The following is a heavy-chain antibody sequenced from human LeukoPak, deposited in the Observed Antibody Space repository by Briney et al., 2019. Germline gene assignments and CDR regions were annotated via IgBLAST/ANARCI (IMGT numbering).Heavy chain of an antibody. D-gene: IGHD3-9*01. CDR2: TYYRSKWYN. V-gene: IGHV6-1*01. CDR3: AKHVLRYFDWLSGFDY. CDR1: GDSVSSNSAA. Sequence: SQTLSLTCAISGDSVSSNSAAWNWIRQSPSRGLEWLGRTYYRSKWYNDYAVSVKSRITINPDTSKNQFSLQLNSVTPEDTAVYYCAKHVLRYFDWLSGFDYWGQGTLVTVSS. J-gene: IGHJ4*02.